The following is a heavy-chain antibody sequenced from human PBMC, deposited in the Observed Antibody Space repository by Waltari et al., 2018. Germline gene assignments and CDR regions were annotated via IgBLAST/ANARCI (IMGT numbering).Heavy chain of an antibody. J-gene: IGHJ4*02. V-gene: IGHV4-30-2*01. D-gene: IGHD2-8*01. Sequence: QLQESGSGLVKHPETLSRTRVVSGGSISGGTYSWNWIRRPPGKGLEWTGLIYESGITYNNPSLKTRLTMSVDMSKNQFSLKLTSATASDTGIYYCARVQYADFSYHFDYWGRGTLVTVSS. CDR1: GGSISGGTYS. CDR2: IYESGIT. CDR3: ARVQYADFSYHFDY.